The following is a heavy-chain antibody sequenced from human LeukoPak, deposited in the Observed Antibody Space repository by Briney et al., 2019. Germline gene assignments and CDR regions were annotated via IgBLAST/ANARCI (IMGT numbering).Heavy chain of an antibody. CDR3: ARRSSSWKNWFDP. CDR2: IYYSGTA. D-gene: IGHD6-13*01. CDR1: GGSLDSNS. Sequence: NSSETLSLTCTVSGGSLDSNSWTWIREPPGKGLEGIGYIYYSGTANYNPSLKRRVTMSVDMAKNQCSRNLSSVTAADTAVYYCARRSSSWKNWFDPWGQGTLVTVSS. J-gene: IGHJ5*02. V-gene: IGHV4-59*01.